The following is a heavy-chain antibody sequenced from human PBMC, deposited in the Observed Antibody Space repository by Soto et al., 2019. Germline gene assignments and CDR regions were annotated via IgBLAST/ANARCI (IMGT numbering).Heavy chain of an antibody. CDR3: ARDVLPIGRDSNYFGD. Sequence: QLQLVQSGAEVKKPGASVKVSCKTSGYTFSSYGIAWVRQAPGQGPEWMGWISVNNGHTLYAQKFQGRVSLTRDTSTTTVYMDLTSLRSDDTAVYYCARDVLPIGRDSNYFGDWGQGTLVTVSS. CDR2: ISVNNGHT. D-gene: IGHD1-26*01. V-gene: IGHV1-18*04. J-gene: IGHJ4*02. CDR1: GYTFSSYG.